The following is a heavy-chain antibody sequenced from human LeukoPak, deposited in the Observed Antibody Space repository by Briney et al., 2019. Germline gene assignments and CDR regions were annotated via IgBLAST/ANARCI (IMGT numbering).Heavy chain of an antibody. V-gene: IGHV4-34*01. J-gene: IGHJ4*02. CDR1: GGSISSYY. Sequence: PSETLSLTCTVSGGSISSYYWSWIRQPPGKGLEWIGEINHSGSTNYNPSLKSRVTISVDTSKNQFSLKLSSVTAADTAVYYCAGGAGPFDYWGQGTLVTVSS. CDR3: AGGAGPFDY. D-gene: IGHD6-19*01. CDR2: INHSGST.